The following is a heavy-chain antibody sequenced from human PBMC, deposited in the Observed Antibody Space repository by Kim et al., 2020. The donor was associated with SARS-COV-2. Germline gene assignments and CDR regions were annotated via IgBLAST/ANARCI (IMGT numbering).Heavy chain of an antibody. CDR3: ARGQEGDSSGNPYYFDY. CDR1: GGSISSSNW. D-gene: IGHD6-19*01. J-gene: IGHJ4*02. V-gene: IGHV4-4*02. Sequence: SETLSLTCAVSGGSISSSNWWSWVRQPPGKGLEWIGEIYHSGSTNYNPSLKSRVTISVDKSKNQFSLKLSSVTAADTAVYYCARGQEGDSSGNPYYFDYWGQGTLVTVSS. CDR2: IYHSGST.